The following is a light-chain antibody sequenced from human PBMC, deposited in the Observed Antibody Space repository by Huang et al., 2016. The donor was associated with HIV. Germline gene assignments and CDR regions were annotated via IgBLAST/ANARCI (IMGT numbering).Light chain of an antibody. J-gene: IGKJ2*01. Sequence: DIQMTQSPSTLSASVGDRITITCRASQSVSTSLAWYQQKPGKAPKLLIYKASDLEDGVPSRFSGSGSGTEFTLTVSGLQPDDFATYYCQQYKTYTFGQGTKLEIE. CDR3: QQYKTYT. CDR1: QSVSTS. V-gene: IGKV1-5*03. CDR2: KAS.